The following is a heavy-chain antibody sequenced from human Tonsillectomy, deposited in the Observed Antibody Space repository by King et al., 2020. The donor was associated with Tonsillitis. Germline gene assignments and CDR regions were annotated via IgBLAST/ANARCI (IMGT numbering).Heavy chain of an antibody. CDR1: GYTFTGYY. V-gene: IGHV1-2*04. CDR2: INPNSGST. J-gene: IGHJ3*02. CDR3: AREGCGIGYPGPEAFYI. D-gene: IGHD3-22*01. Sequence: QLVQSGAEVKKPGASVKVSCKASGYTFTGYYMNWVRQAPGQGLEWMGWINPNSGSTNYAQKFQGWVTMTRDTSISTAYMEMSRLRSDDTAVYYCAREGCGIGYPGPEAFYIWGQGTMVTVSS.